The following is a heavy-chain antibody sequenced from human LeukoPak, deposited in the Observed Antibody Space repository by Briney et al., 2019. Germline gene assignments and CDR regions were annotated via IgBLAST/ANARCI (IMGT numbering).Heavy chain of an antibody. D-gene: IGHD1-14*01. CDR1: GFTVSNNY. Sequence: GGSLRLSCAASGFTVSNNYMSWVRQAPGKGLEGVSVIYSGGTIYYADSVRGRFTISRDNSKNTLYLQMNSLRVEDTALYYFATHPTNHRWGPGTLVNGSP. CDR3: ATHPTNHR. J-gene: IGHJ5*02. CDR2: IYSGGTI. V-gene: IGHV3-66*01.